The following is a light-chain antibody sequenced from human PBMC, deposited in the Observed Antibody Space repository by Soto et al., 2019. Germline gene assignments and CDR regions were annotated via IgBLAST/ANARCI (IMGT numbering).Light chain of an antibody. V-gene: IGKV1-5*01. CDR1: QSISSW. CDR3: QQYNSYSLT. Sequence: DIQMTQSPSTLSASVGDRVTITCRASQSISSWLAWYQQKPGKAPKLLIYDASSLESGVPSRFSGSGSGTEFTLIICSLQPDDFATYYVQQYNSYSLTFGQGTQGEI. CDR2: DAS. J-gene: IGKJ1*01.